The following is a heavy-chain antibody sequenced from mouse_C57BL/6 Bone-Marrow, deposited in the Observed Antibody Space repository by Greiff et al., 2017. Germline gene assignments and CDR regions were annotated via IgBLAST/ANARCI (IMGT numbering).Heavy chain of an antibody. J-gene: IGHJ1*03. CDR2: IYPRSGNT. Sequence: QVQLQQSGAELARPGASVKLSCKASGYTFTSYGISWVKQRTGQGLEWIGEIYPRSGNTYYNEKFKGKATLTADKSSSTAYMELRSLTSEDSAVYFCAREGYYYGSRYWYCDVWGTGTTVTVSS. CDR3: AREGYYYGSRYWYCDV. V-gene: IGHV1-81*01. D-gene: IGHD1-1*01. CDR1: GYTFTSYG.